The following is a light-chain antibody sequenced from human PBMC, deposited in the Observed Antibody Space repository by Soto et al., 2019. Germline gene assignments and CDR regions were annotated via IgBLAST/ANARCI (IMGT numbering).Light chain of an antibody. CDR3: QSYDSNLSFV. V-gene: IGLV1-40*01. CDR2: GNS. CDR1: SSNIGTGYD. Sequence: QSVLTQPPSVSGAPGQRVTISCTGSSSNIGTGYDVYWYQQLPGTAPKLLIYGNSNRPSGVPDRFSGSKSGTSASLAITGLQAEDEADYYCQSYDSNLSFVFGGGTKLTVL. J-gene: IGLJ2*01.